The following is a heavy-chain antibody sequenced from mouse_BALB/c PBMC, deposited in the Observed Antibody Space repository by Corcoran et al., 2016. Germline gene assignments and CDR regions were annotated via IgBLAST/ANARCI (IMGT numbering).Heavy chain of an antibody. CDR1: GYTFTDYN. J-gene: IGHJ2*01. CDR2: INPRSGGT. V-gene: IGHV1-18*01. D-gene: IGHD1-1*01. Sequence: EVLLQQSGPELVKPGTSVKISCKASGYTFTDYNMDWVRQSHGKSFEWIGDINPRSGGTIYNQTFKGKATLTLDKSSSTAYMELRSLTSEDTAVYYCARWGITTVDYWGQGTTVTVSS. CDR3: ARWGITTVDY.